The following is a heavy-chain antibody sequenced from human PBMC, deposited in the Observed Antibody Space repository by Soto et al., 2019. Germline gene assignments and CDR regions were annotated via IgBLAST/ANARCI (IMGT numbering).Heavy chain of an antibody. CDR3: ARAKNRGCSSTSCYSRFYYYYYMDV. J-gene: IGHJ6*03. V-gene: IGHV3-48*01. Sequence: GGSLRLSCAASGFTFSSYSMNWVRQAPGKGLEWVSYISSSSSTIYYVDSVKGLFTISRDNAKNSLYLQMNSLRADDTAVYYCARAKNRGCSSTSCYSRFYYYYYMDVWGKGTTVTVSS. CDR2: ISSSSSTI. CDR1: GFTFSSYS. D-gene: IGHD2-2*01.